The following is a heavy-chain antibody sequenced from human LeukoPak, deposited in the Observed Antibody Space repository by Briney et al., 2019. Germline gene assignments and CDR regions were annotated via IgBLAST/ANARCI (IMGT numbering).Heavy chain of an antibody. J-gene: IGHJ4*02. CDR3: ARRDDLLTVLDY. CDR1: GYSFTNYW. D-gene: IGHD3-9*01. Sequence: GESLKISCRTSGYSFTNYWIAWVRQMPGIGLEWMGIIYPGDSDIRFSPSFQGQVTISADKSINTAYLQWTSLKASDTGIYYCARRDDLLTVLDYWGQGSLVTVSS. CDR2: IYPGDSDI. V-gene: IGHV5-51*01.